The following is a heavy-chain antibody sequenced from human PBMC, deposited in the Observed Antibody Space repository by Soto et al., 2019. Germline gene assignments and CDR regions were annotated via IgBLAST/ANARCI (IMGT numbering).Heavy chain of an antibody. V-gene: IGHV1-69*12. CDR2: IIPIFGTA. CDR3: ARGEMATMSYYYYGMDV. Sequence: QVQLVQSGAEVKKPGSSVKVSCKASGGTFSSYGISWVRQAPGQGLEWMGGIIPIFGTANYAQNFQGRVTITADESTSTAYMELSSLRSEETAVYYCARGEMATMSYYYYGMDVWGQGTTVTVSS. J-gene: IGHJ6*02. CDR1: GGTFSSYG. D-gene: IGHD5-12*01.